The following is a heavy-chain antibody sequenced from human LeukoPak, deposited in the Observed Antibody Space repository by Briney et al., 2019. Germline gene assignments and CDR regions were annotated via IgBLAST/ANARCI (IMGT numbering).Heavy chain of an antibody. Sequence: ASVKVSCKASGYTFISYGITWVRQAPGQGLEWMGWISVYNGNTNYAQKLKGRVTMTTDTSTSTAYMELRILRSDDTAVYYCARDLTLYDFWSGRYYFGYWGQGTLVTVSS. J-gene: IGHJ4*02. CDR2: ISVYNGNT. V-gene: IGHV1-18*01. D-gene: IGHD3-3*01. CDR1: GYTFISYG. CDR3: ARDLTLYDFWSGRYYFGY.